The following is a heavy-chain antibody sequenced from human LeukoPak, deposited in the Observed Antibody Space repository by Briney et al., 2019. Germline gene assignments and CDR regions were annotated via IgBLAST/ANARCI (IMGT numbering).Heavy chain of an antibody. CDR2: VYYSGST. J-gene: IGHJ4*02. V-gene: IGHV4-59*01. CDR3: ARRAAPGRPYFDY. D-gene: IGHD6-13*01. Sequence: PSETLSLTCTVSGGSISSYYWSWIRQSPGKGLEWIGYVYYSGSTNYNPSLKSRITISVDTSKNQFSLKLSSVTAADTAVYYCARRAAPGRPYFDYWGQGTLVIVSS. CDR1: GGSISSYY.